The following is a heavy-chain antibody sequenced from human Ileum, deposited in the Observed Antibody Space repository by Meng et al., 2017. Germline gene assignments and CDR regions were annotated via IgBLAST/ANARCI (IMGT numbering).Heavy chain of an antibody. D-gene: IGHD3-10*01. CDR3: ARRGVSGWLYYFDY. CDR2: IYYSGST. CDR1: GGSISSSSYY. J-gene: IGHJ4*02. Sequence: SDTLSLTCTVPGGSISSSSYYWGWIRQPPGKGLEWIGSIYYSGSTYYNPSLKSRVAISVDTSKNHFSLKLSSVTAADTAVYYCARRGVSGWLYYFDYWGQGTLVTVSS. V-gene: IGHV4-39*07.